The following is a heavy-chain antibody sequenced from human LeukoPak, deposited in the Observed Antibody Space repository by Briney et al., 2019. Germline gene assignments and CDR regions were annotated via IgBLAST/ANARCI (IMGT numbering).Heavy chain of an antibody. J-gene: IGHJ4*02. CDR1: GGSISSGSYY. CDR3: ARTDYDILTGYGTGHY. D-gene: IGHD3-9*01. CDR2: IYTSGST. Sequence: SETLSLTCTVSGGSISSGSYYWRWIRQPAGKGLEWIVRIYTSGSTNYNPSLKSRVTISVDTSKNQFSLKLSSVTAADTAVYYCARTDYDILTGYGTGHYRGQGTLVTVSS. V-gene: IGHV4-61*02.